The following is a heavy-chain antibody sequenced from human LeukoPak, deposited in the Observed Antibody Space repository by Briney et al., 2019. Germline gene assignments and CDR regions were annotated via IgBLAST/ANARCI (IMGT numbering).Heavy chain of an antibody. Sequence: ASVKVSCKASGYTFTGYYMHWVRQAPGQGLEWMGWINPNSGGTNYAQKLQGRVTMTRDTSISTAYMELSRLRSDDTAVYYCARGGVVVVAARDLDGMDVWGQGTTVTVSS. CDR2: INPNSGGT. D-gene: IGHD2-15*01. J-gene: IGHJ6*02. V-gene: IGHV1-2*02. CDR1: GYTFTGYY. CDR3: ARGGVVVVAARDLDGMDV.